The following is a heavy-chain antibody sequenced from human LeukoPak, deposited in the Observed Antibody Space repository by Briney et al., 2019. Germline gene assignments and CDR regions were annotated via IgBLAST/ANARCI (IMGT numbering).Heavy chain of an antibody. J-gene: IGHJ5*02. Sequence: SETLSLTCTVSGGSISSSNYYWGWIRQPPGKGLEWIGNIYSGSTYYNPSLKSRVTISVDTSKNQFSLKLSSVTAADTAVYYCADILTGYYTSWGQGTLVTVSS. CDR1: GGSISSSNYY. CDR2: IYSGST. CDR3: ADILTGYYTS. V-gene: IGHV4-39*01. D-gene: IGHD3-9*01.